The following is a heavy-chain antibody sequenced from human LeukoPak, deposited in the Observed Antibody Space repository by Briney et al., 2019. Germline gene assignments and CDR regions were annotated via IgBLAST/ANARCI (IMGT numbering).Heavy chain of an antibody. J-gene: IGHJ4*02. D-gene: IGHD2-15*01. CDR1: GFTFSSYA. CDR3: GRGGTRGTVDY. Sequence: GGSLRLSCAASGFTFSSYAMSWVRQAPGKGLEWVSAISGSGGSTYYADSVKGRFTISRDNARNTLYLEMNSLRVEDTAVYYCGRGGTRGTVDYWGQGTPVTVSS. V-gene: IGHV3-23*01. CDR2: ISGSGGST.